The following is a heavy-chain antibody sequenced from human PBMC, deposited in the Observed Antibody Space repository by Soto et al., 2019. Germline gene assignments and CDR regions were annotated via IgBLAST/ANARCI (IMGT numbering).Heavy chain of an antibody. CDR2: IIPIFGTA. D-gene: IGHD1-20*01. V-gene: IGHV1-69*01. CDR3: SRALTGTTLYYYYGMDV. CDR1: GGTFSSYA. Sequence: QVQLVQSGAEVKKPGSSVKVSCKASGGTFSSYAISWVRQAPGQGLEWMGGIIPIFGTANYAQKFQGRVTITADESTSTAYMELSSLRSEDTAVYYWSRALTGTTLYYYYGMDVWGQGTTFTVSS. J-gene: IGHJ6*02.